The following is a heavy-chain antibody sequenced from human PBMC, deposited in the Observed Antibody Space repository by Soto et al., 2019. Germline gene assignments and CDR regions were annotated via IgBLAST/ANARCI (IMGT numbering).Heavy chain of an antibody. CDR3: ARTPVLRYFDWLFDY. V-gene: IGHV4-59*01. CDR1: GGSISSYY. J-gene: IGHJ4*02. CDR2: IYYSGST. D-gene: IGHD3-9*01. Sequence: SETLSLTCTVSGGSISSYYWSWIRQPPGKGLEWIGYIYYSGSTNYNPSLKSRVTISVDTSKNQFSLKLSSVTAADTAVYYCARTPVLRYFDWLFDYWGQGTLVTVSS.